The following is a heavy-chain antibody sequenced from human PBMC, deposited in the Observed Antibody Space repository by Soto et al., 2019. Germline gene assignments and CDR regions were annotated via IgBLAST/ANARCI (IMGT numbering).Heavy chain of an antibody. D-gene: IGHD6-19*01. Sequence: QMQLQESGSGLVKPSQTLSLTCAVSGGSISSGGYSWSWIRQPPGKGLEWIGYIYHSGSTYYNPSLKSRVTISVDRSKNQFSLKLSSVTAADTAVYYCARAGGLGAVAVDYWGQGTLVTVSS. CDR1: GGSISSGGYS. CDR3: ARAGGLGAVAVDY. V-gene: IGHV4-30-2*01. CDR2: IYHSGST. J-gene: IGHJ4*02.